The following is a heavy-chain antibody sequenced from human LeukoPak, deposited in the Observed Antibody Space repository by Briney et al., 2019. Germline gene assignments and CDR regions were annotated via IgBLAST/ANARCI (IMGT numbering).Heavy chain of an antibody. CDR2: ISYDGSNK. CDR1: GFTFSSYA. CDR3: AREGVSGSAYLYYFDY. V-gene: IGHV3-30*04. J-gene: IGHJ4*02. Sequence: GGSLRLSCAASGFTFSSYAMHWVRQAPGKGLEGGAVISYDGSNKYYEDSVKGRFTISRDNSKNTLYLQMNSLRAEDTAVYYCAREGVSGSAYLYYFDYWGQGTLVTVSS. D-gene: IGHD1-26*01.